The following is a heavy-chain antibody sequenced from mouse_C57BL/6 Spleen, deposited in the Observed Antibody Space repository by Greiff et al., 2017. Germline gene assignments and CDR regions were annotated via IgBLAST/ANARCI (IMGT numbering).Heavy chain of an antibody. CDR3: AREGDYYEDYYFDY. Sequence: VKLVESGPELVQPGASVKISCKASGYAFSSYWMNWVKQRPGKGLEWIGRIYPGDGDTHYNGKFTGQATLTADTSSSTAYMQLSSLTSEDAAVYFCAREGDYYEDYYFDYGGQGTTLTVSS. V-gene: IGHV1-82*01. J-gene: IGHJ2*01. CDR1: GYAFSSYW. CDR2: IYPGDGDT. D-gene: IGHD1-1*01.